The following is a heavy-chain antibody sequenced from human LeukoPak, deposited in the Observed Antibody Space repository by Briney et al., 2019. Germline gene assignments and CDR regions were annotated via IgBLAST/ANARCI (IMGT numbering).Heavy chain of an antibody. CDR2: IKQDGSEK. Sequence: GGSLRLSCAASGFTFSSYWMSWVRQAPGKGLEWVANIKQDGSEKYYVDSVKGRFTISRDNAKNSLYLQMNSLRAEDTAVYYCARRLSGGSSWYSPKYYYYGMDVWGQGTTVTVSS. D-gene: IGHD6-13*01. J-gene: IGHJ6*02. V-gene: IGHV3-7*01. CDR1: GFTFSSYW. CDR3: ARRLSGGSSWYSPKYYYYGMDV.